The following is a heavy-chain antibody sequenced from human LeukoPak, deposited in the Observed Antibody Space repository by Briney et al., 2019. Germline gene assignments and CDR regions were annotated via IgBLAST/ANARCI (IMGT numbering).Heavy chain of an antibody. CDR2: ISAYNGNT. CDR3: ARVYYYDSSGDGNYGMDV. Sequence: ASVKVSCKASGYTFTSYGISWVRQAPGQGLEWMGWISAYNGNTNYAQKFQGRVTITADTSTSTAYMDLSSLRSEDTAVYYCARVYYYDSSGDGNYGMDVWGQGTTVTVSS. J-gene: IGHJ6*02. V-gene: IGHV1-18*01. D-gene: IGHD3-22*01. CDR1: GYTFTSYG.